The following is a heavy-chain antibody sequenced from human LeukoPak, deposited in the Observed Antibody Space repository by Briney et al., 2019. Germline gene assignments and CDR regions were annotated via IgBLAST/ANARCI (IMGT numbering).Heavy chain of an antibody. D-gene: IGHD3-22*01. CDR2: IKQDGSEK. Sequence: GGSLRLSCAASGFTFSSYWMSWVGQAPGKGLEWVANIKQDGSEKYYLDSVKGRFTISRDNAKNSLYLQMNSLRAEDTAVYYCARDPGYYDSSGYAYWGQGTLVTVSS. V-gene: IGHV3-7*01. J-gene: IGHJ4*02. CDR3: ARDPGYYDSSGYAY. CDR1: GFTFSSYW.